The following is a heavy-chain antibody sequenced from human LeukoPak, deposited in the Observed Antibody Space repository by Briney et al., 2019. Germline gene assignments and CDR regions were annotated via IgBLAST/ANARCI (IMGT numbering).Heavy chain of an antibody. V-gene: IGHV4-34*01. D-gene: IGHD5/OR15-5a*01. J-gene: IGHJ3*02. CDR2: INHSGST. CDR1: GGSFSGYY. Sequence: PSETLSLTCAVYGGSFSGYYWSWIRQPPGKGLEWIGEINHSGSTNYNPSLKSRVTISVDTSKNQFSLKLSSVTAADTAVYYCARGNLRQDAFDIWGQGTMVTVSS. CDR3: ARGNLRQDAFDI.